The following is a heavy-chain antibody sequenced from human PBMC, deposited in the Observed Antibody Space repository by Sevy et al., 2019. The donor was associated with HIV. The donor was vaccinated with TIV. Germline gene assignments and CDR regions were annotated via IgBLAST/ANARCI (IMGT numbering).Heavy chain of an antibody. CDR2: ISGSSNTK. V-gene: IGHV3-48*01. Sequence: SLRLSCAASGFTFSSYSMNWVRQAPGKGLEWVSYISGSSNTKYYADSVKGRFTISRDNAKNSLYLQMNSLRAEDTAVYYCARDPEQLVGNYFDYWGQGTPVTVSS. CDR1: GFTFSSYS. J-gene: IGHJ4*02. D-gene: IGHD6-13*01. CDR3: ARDPEQLVGNYFDY.